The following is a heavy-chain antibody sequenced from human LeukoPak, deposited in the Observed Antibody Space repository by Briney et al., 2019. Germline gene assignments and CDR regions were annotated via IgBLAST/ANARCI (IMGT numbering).Heavy chain of an antibody. CDR1: GFTFSSYA. D-gene: IGHD6-19*01. Sequence: PGRSLRLSCAASGFTFSSYAMHWVRQAPGKGLEWVAVISYDGSNKYYADSVKGRFTISRDNSKNTLYLQMNSLRAEDTAVYYCARDRGTHVDYSSGWYRSEGFLDYWGQGTLVTVSS. V-gene: IGHV3-30-3*01. CDR2: ISYDGSNK. CDR3: ARDRGTHVDYSSGWYRSEGFLDY. J-gene: IGHJ4*02.